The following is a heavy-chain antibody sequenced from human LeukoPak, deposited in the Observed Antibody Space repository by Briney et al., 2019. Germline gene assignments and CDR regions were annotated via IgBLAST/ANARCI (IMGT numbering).Heavy chain of an antibody. D-gene: IGHD6-19*01. CDR3: ARDPHSSGWYYFDY. V-gene: IGHV1-46*01. CDR2: INPSGGST. Sequence: ASVKVSCKSSGYTFISYYIHWVRQAPGQGLEWMGIINPSGGSTSNAQKFQGRVTITADESTSTAYMELSSLRSEDTAVYYCARDPHSSGWYYFDYWGQGTLVTVSS. J-gene: IGHJ4*02. CDR1: GYTFISYY.